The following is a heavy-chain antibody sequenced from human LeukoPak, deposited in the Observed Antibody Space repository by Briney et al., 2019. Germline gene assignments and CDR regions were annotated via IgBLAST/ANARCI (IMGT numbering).Heavy chain of an antibody. D-gene: IGHD4-17*01. CDR3: ARGGVTTSWFDP. Sequence: SETLSLTCAVSGGSITSGGYSWSWLRQPPGKGLEWIGYIYHSGSTYYNPSLKSRVTISVDRSKNQSSLKLSSVTAADTAVYYCARGGVTTSWFDPWGQGTLVTVSS. CDR2: IYHSGST. J-gene: IGHJ5*02. V-gene: IGHV4-30-2*01. CDR1: GGSITSGGYS.